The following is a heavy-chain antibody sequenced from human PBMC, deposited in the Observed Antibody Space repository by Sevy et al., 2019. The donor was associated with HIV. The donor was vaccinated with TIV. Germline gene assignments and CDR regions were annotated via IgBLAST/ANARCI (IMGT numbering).Heavy chain of an antibody. Sequence: GGSLRLSCAASGFTFSSYGMHWVRQAPGKGLEWVAVIWYDGSSKYYAVSVNGRFTISRDNSKNTLYLQMNSLRAEDTAVYYCARDELYYYGSGSYPKRGFQHWGQGTLVTVSS. CDR1: GFTFSSYG. J-gene: IGHJ1*01. CDR3: ARDELYYYGSGSYPKRGFQH. V-gene: IGHV3-33*01. D-gene: IGHD3-10*01. CDR2: IWYDGSSK.